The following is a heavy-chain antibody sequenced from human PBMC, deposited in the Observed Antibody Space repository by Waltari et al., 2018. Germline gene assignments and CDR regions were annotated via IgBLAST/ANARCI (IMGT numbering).Heavy chain of an antibody. D-gene: IGHD3-9*01. CDR2: MYYSGAT. J-gene: IGHJ3*02. CDR1: GGFVSDNSLY. V-gene: IGHV4-39*07. CDR3: ATVPTDISTAGDSFDI. Sequence: QLQESGPRLVKPSETLSLTCTVSGGFVSDNSLYWGWIRQAPGKPLEWIGNMYYSGATYYHPSLKGRVTLSVETSKNLFSLELISVTAADAAVYYCATVPTDISTAGDSFDIWGPETMVIVFS.